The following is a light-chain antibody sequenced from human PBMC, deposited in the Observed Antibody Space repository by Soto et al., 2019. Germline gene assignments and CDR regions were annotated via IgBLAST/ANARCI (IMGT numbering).Light chain of an antibody. CDR2: GAS. CDR3: QQYGASPFT. J-gene: IGKJ3*01. CDR1: RHVYINA. Sequence: VVLTQSPATLSLSPGDRATLPCRASRHVYINALGWYQQKPGRTPTLLIYGASTRATDIPDRFSATGSGTDFSLTISGVEPEDSAVYYCQQYGASPFTCGPGTRLEI. V-gene: IGKV3-20*01.